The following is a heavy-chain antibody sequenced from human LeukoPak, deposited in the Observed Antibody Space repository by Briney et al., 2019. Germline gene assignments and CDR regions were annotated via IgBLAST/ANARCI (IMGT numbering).Heavy chain of an antibody. CDR2: INPNSGGA. Sequence: ASVKVSCKASGYTFTGYYMHWVRPAPGQGVEWMGWINPNSGGANYAQKFQGRVTMTRHTSISTAYIELSRLRSYDTAVYYCARDIAPAGTPYLVTSINYYFDYWGQGTLVTVSS. CDR3: ARDIAPAGTPYLVTSINYYFDY. J-gene: IGHJ4*02. D-gene: IGHD6-13*01. CDR1: GYTFTGYY. V-gene: IGHV1-2*02.